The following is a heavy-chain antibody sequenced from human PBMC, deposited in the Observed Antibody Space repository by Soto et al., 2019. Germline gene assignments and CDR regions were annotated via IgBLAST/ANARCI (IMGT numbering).Heavy chain of an antibody. CDR1: GFXFSXYX. CDR2: IWYDGSNK. V-gene: IGHV3-33*01. CDR3: ARDLSGDYGALDT. J-gene: IGHJ3*02. Sequence: QVQLVESGGGVVQPGXSLRLSXAAXGFXFSXYXXXWARQGPGKGLEWVAVIWYDGSNKVYADSVKGRFTISKDNSKNTLYLQMNSLRAEDTAVYYCARDLSGDYGALDTWGQGTMVTVSS. D-gene: IGHD4-17*01.